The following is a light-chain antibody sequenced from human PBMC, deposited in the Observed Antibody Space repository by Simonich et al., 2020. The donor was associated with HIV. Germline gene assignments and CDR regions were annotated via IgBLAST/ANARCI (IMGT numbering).Light chain of an antibody. V-gene: IGKV1-5*03. CDR3: QHYNSFPVT. J-gene: IGKJ5*01. CDR1: QSISTW. Sequence: DIQMTQSPSTLSVSVGDRVTITCRASQSISTWLAWYQQKPGKAPKLLTYTASSLESGVPSRFSGTGSGTEFTLTISSLQPDDFATYYCQHYNSFPVTFGQGTRLEIK. CDR2: TAS.